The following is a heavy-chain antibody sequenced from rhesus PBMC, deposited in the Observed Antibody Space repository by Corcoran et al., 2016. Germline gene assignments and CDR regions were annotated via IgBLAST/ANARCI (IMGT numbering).Heavy chain of an antibody. Sequence: QVQLQESGPGLVKPSETLSTTCTVSGGPITDSYSWSWIRQPPWRGLEWMGRIYGRGGSTNYNPSLKSRVTISRDTSKNQFSLKLSSVTAADTAVYYCAREAAGGYWFVGLWGPGTPITISS. D-gene: IGHD6-31*01. CDR2: IYGRGGST. V-gene: IGHV4-160*01. CDR3: AREAAGGYWFVGL. CDR1: GGPITDSYS. J-gene: IGHJ2*01.